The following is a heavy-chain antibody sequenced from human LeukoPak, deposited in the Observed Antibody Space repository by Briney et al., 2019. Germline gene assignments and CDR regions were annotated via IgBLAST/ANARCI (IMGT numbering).Heavy chain of an antibody. CDR2: IWYDGTNT. V-gene: IGHV3-33*01. D-gene: IGHD2-15*01. CDR1: GFTFSSYG. CDR3: ARDFCSGGSCYPDAFDI. Sequence: GGSLRLSCAASGFTFSSYGMHWVRQAPGKGLEWVAVIWYDGTNTYYADSVKGRFTISRDNSKNTLYLQMNSLRAEDTAVHYCARDFCSGGSCYPDAFDIWGQGTMVTVSS. J-gene: IGHJ3*02.